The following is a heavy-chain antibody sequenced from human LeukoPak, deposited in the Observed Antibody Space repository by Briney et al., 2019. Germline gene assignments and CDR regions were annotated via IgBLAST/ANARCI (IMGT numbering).Heavy chain of an antibody. V-gene: IGHV5-51*01. CDR1: GYSFPNYW. CDR3: ARCSSDSRGYYYFLEF. CDR2: IYPADSDT. D-gene: IGHD3-22*01. J-gene: IGHJ4*02. Sequence: GESLKISCEGSGYSFPNYWIGWVRQMPGKGLEWMAIIYPADSDTRYSPSLQGQVTISADKSISTAYLQWSSLKASDTAMYYCARCSSDSRGYYYFLEFWGQRTLVTVSS.